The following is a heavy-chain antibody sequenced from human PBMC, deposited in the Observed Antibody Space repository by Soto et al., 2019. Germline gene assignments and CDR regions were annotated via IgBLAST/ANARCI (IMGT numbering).Heavy chain of an antibody. Sequence: EVQLLESGGGLVQPGESLRLSCAFSGFIFGNYMMTWVRQAPGKGLEWVSTIRDGGESTYYADSVKGRFTISRDNSKNTLDLQMDSLGVEDTAVYYCAPHVPCSGGSCHYDAFDIRGQGTMVTVSS. CDR3: APHVPCSGGSCHYDAFDI. CDR1: GFIFGNYM. D-gene: IGHD2-15*01. V-gene: IGHV3-23*01. CDR2: IRDGGEST. J-gene: IGHJ3*02.